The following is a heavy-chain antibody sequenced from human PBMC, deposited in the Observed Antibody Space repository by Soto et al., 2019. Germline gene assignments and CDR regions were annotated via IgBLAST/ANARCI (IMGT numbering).Heavy chain of an antibody. CDR1: DGSISSGGYY. J-gene: IGHJ4*02. CDR2: ISDNGRP. Sequence: QVQLQESGPGLVKPSQTLSLTCSVSDGSISSGGYYWSWIRLHPGKGLEWIGYISDNGRPYYNPSLKSRVTISEDRSKNQFYLSLRSVTAADTAVYYCARNDSGSKNFDYWGQGTVVTVSS. D-gene: IGHD3-10*01. V-gene: IGHV4-31*03. CDR3: ARNDSGSKNFDY.